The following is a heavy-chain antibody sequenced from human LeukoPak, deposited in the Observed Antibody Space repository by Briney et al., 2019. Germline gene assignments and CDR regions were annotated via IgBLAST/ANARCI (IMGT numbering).Heavy chain of an antibody. V-gene: IGHV3-23*01. CDR1: GFTFSSYA. CDR2: ISGSGGST. J-gene: IGHJ3*02. Sequence: PGGSLRLSCAASGFTFSSYAMSWVRQAPGKGLEWVSAISGSGGSTYYADSVKGRFTISRDNSKNTLYLQMNSLRAEDTAVYYCAKALGYYFDSSGYGAFDIWGQGTMVTVSS. D-gene: IGHD3-22*01. CDR3: AKALGYYFDSSGYGAFDI.